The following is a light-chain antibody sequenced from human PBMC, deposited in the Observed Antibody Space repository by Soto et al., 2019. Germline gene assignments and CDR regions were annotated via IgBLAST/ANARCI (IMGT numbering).Light chain of an antibody. CDR2: DAS. CDR3: QQRSNWSLFT. V-gene: IGKV3-11*01. CDR1: QSVSSY. Sequence: EIVLTQSPATLSLSPGERATLSCRASQSVSSYLAWYQQKPGQAPRLLIYDASNRATGIPARFSGSGSGTDFTLTISSLEPEDFAVYYCQQRSNWSLFTFGPGTKVXIK. J-gene: IGKJ3*01.